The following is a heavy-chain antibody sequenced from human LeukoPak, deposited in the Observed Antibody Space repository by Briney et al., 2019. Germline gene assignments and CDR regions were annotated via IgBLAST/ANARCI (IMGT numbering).Heavy chain of an antibody. D-gene: IGHD3-3*01. CDR2: ISGSGGST. Sequence: GGSLRLSCAASGFNFSYYNMNWVRQAPGKGLEWVSAISGSGGSTYYADSVKGRFTISRDNSKNTLYLQMNSLRAEDTAVYYCARSTLCYDFWSGYCSAFDIWGQGTMVTVSS. J-gene: IGHJ3*02. CDR3: ARSTLCYDFWSGYCSAFDI. CDR1: GFNFSYYN. V-gene: IGHV3-23*01.